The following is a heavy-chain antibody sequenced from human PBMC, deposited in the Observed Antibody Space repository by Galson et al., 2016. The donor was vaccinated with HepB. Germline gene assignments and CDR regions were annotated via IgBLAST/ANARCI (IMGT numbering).Heavy chain of an antibody. V-gene: IGHV5-51*01. CDR3: ARQWGSGYTTTRWLVP. CDR1: GYRFSSYW. CDR2: IFPGDSET. Sequence: QSGAEVKKPGESLKISCKASGYRFSSYWIAWVRQVPGKGLEWMGIIFPGDSETRYNPSFQGQVTISADKSIDTTYLQWSSLKASDTATYHCARQWGSGYTTTRWLVPWGQGTLVTVSS. J-gene: IGHJ5*02. D-gene: IGHD6-19*01.